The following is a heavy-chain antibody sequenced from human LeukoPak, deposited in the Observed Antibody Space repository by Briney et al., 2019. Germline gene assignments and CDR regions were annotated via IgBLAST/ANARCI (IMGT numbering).Heavy chain of an antibody. Sequence: SETLSLTCAVYGGSFSGYYWSWIRQPPGKGLKWIGEINHSGSTNYNPSLKSRVTISVDTSKNQFSLKLSSVTAADTAVYYCARGYCSSTSCYTVYYYYGMDVWGQGTTVTVSS. CDR3: ARGYCSSTSCYTVYYYYGMDV. V-gene: IGHV4-34*01. CDR2: INHSGST. J-gene: IGHJ6*02. CDR1: GGSFSGYY. D-gene: IGHD2-2*02.